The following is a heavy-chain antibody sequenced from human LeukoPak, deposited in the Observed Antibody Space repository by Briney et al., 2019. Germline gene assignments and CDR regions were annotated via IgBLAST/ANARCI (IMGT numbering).Heavy chain of an antibody. Sequence: SEILSLTCTVSGGSISSYYWSWIRQPPGKGLEWIGYIYYSGSTNYNPSLKSRVTISVDTSKNQFSLKLSSVTAADTAVYYCARDLLAHYYMDVWGKGTTVTVSS. CDR3: ARDLLAHYYMDV. CDR2: IYYSGST. V-gene: IGHV4-59*12. CDR1: GGSISSYY. J-gene: IGHJ6*03. D-gene: IGHD2-8*02.